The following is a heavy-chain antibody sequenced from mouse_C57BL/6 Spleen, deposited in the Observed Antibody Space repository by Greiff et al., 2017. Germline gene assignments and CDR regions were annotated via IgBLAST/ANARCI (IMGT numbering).Heavy chain of an antibody. CDR3: TRVDYDYDGVDYYAMDY. V-gene: IGHV5-9-1*02. J-gene: IGHJ4*01. CDR1: GFTLSSYA. Sequence: EVQGVESGEGLVKPGGSLKLFCAASGFTLSSYAMSWVRQTPEKRLEWVSYISSGGDYIYYADGVKGRYTISRDKARNTLYLQMSSVKSEDTAMYYCTRVDYDYDGVDYYAMDYWGQGTSVTVSS. D-gene: IGHD2-4*01. CDR2: ISSGGDYI.